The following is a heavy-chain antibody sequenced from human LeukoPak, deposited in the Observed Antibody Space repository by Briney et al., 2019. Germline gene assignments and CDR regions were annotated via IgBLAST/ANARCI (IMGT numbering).Heavy chain of an antibody. V-gene: IGHV4-34*01. CDR3: ARGSGASYRIYFLQ. Sequence: SETLSLTCDVSGGSVTSDYWGWIRQSPGMGLEWIGETNKISPSGGPNYNPSLKSRATISPDTSKNQVSLKLTSVTAADTAVYFCARGSGASYRIYFLQWGLGTLVSVSS. D-gene: IGHD1-26*01. J-gene: IGHJ1*01. CDR1: GGSVTSDY. CDR2: TNKISPSGGP.